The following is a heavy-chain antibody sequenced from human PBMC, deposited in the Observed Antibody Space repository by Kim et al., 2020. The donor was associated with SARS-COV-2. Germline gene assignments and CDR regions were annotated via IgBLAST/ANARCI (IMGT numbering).Heavy chain of an antibody. CDR2: IYYSGST. CDR1: GGSISSYY. V-gene: IGHV4-59*01. CDR3: ARVKVREAIFAVIAEYYFDY. D-gene: IGHD3-10*01. Sequence: SETLSLTCTVSGGSISSYYWSWIRQPPGKGLEWIGYIYYSGSTNYNPSLKSRITISVDTSKNQFSLKLSSVTAADTAAYYCARVKVREAIFAVIAEYYFDYWGQGTLVTVSS. J-gene: IGHJ4*02.